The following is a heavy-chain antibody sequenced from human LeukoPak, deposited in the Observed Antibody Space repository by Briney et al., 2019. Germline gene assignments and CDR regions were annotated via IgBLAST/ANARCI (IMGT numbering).Heavy chain of an antibody. J-gene: IGHJ4*02. CDR1: RASISSSSYY. Sequence: SETLSLTCTVARASISSSSYYWGWIRQPPGKGLEWTGSIFSSGRTYYSPSLRSRVTISVDTSKNQFSLKLTSVTAADTSVYYCAREGDYGDYHLDYWGQGTLVTVSS. D-gene: IGHD4-17*01. V-gene: IGHV4-39*02. CDR2: IFSSGRT. CDR3: AREGDYGDYHLDY.